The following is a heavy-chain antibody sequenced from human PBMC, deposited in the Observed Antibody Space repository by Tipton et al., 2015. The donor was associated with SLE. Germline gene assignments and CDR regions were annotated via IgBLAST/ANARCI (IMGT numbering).Heavy chain of an antibody. Sequence: TLSLTCTVSGGSISSGSYYWSWIRQPAGKGLEWIGHIYTSGSTNYNPSLKSRVTISVDTSKNQFSLKLSSVTAADTAVYYCARERDEDCGGDCPGAFDIWGQGTMVTVSS. D-gene: IGHD2-21*01. J-gene: IGHJ3*02. CDR1: GGSISSGSYY. CDR3: ARERDEDCGGDCPGAFDI. V-gene: IGHV4-61*09. CDR2: IYTSGST.